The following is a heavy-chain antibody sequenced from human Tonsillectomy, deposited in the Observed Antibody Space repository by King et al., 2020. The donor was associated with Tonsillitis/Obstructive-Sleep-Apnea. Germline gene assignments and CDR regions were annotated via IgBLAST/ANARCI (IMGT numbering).Heavy chain of an antibody. CDR2: INPNSGGT. CDR1: GYSFTDYY. V-gene: IGHV1-2*06. D-gene: IGHD3-10*01. Sequence: LQLVQSGAEVKKPGASVKVSCKASGYSFTDYYMHWVRQAPGQGLEWMGRINPNSGGTNYAQKFQGRVTMTRDTSISTAYMELSRLRSDDTAVYYCARDRVEGLCATMVQGVITSYWGQGTLVTVSS. CDR3: ARDRVEGLCATMVQGVITSY. J-gene: IGHJ4*02.